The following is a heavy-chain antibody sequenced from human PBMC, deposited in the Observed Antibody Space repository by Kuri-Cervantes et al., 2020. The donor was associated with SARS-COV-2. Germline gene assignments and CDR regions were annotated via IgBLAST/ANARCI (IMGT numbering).Heavy chain of an antibody. Sequence: ASVKVSCKASGYTFTGYYMHWVRQAPGQGLEWMGWINPNSGGTNYAQKLQGRVTMTTDTSTSTAYMELRSLRSEDTAVYYCARGTLYCSSTSCSPAVWYFDLWGRGTRVTCSS. J-gene: IGHJ2*01. CDR3: ARGTLYCSSTSCSPAVWYFDL. D-gene: IGHD2-2*01. CDR2: INPNSGGT. CDR1: GYTFTGYY. V-gene: IGHV1-2*02.